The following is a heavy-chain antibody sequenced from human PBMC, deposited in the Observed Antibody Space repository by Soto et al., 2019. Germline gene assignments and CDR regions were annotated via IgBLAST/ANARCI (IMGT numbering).Heavy chain of an antibody. J-gene: IGHJ4*02. V-gene: IGHV4-30-4*01. Sequence: SETLSLTCTVSGGSISSGYYYWSWIRQPPGKGLEWIGYIYYSGSTYYNPSLKSRVTISVDTSKNQFSLKLSSVTAADTAVYYCARVSQGWNYVLDYWGQGTLVTVSS. CDR2: IYYSGST. D-gene: IGHD1-7*01. CDR1: GGSISSGYYY. CDR3: ARVSQGWNYVLDY.